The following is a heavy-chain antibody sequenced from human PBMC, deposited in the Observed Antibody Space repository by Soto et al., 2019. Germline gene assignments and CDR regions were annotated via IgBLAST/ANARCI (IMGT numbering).Heavy chain of an antibody. CDR2: ISSDGSKK. Sequence: QVQLVESGGGVVQPGRSLRLSCVASGFTFSNNGIHWVRQAPGKGLAWVAVISSDGSKKYYADSVKGRFTISRDNSTNALYPQMYSLRAEDTAVYYCAMDLYGGSSRFDYWGQGTLVTVSS. CDR1: GFTFSNNG. D-gene: IGHD2-15*01. V-gene: IGHV3-30*03. CDR3: AMDLYGGSSRFDY. J-gene: IGHJ4*02.